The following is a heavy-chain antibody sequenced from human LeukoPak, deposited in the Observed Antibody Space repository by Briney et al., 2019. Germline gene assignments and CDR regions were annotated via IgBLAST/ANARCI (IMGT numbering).Heavy chain of an antibody. Sequence: KSSETLSLTCAVYGGSFSGYCWSWIRQPPGKGLEWIGEINHSGSTNYNPSLKSRVTISVDTSKNQFSLKLSSVTAADTAVYYCARARPRAPHGKYFQHWGQGTLVTVSS. CDR1: GGSFSGYC. J-gene: IGHJ1*01. D-gene: IGHD1-1*01. V-gene: IGHV4-34*01. CDR3: ARARPRAPHGKYFQH. CDR2: INHSGST.